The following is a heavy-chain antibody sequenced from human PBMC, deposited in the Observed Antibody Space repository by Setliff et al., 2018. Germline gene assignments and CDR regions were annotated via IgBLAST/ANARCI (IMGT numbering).Heavy chain of an antibody. CDR3: AKHPIRWPYCSSTSCLNWFDP. CDR2: IKSKTDGGTT. V-gene: IGHV3-15*01. D-gene: IGHD2-2*01. CDR1: GFTFSNAW. Sequence: GGSLRLSCAGFGFTFSNAWMSWVRQAPGKGLEWVGRIKSKTDGGTTDYAAPVKGRFTISRDDSKNTLYLQMNSLRAEDTAVYYCAKHPIRWPYCSSTSCLNWFDPWGQGTLVTVSS. J-gene: IGHJ5*02.